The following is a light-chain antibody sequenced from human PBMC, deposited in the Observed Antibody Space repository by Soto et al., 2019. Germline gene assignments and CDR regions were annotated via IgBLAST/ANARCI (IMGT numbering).Light chain of an antibody. V-gene: IGLV2-14*03. J-gene: IGLJ2*01. Sequence: QSVLTQPASVSGSPGQSITFSCTGTSNDIGNYNYVSWYQQHPGKVPKLLIYAVSNRPSGVSNRFSGSTSGNTASLTISGLTAEDEADYYCSSFTISGTTLVFGGGTKLTVL. CDR1: SNDIGNYNY. CDR2: AVS. CDR3: SSFTISGTTLV.